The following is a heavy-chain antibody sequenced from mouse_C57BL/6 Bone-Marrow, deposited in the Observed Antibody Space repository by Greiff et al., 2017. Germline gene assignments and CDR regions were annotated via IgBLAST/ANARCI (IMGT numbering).Heavy chain of an antibody. D-gene: IGHD2-4*01. CDR1: GFTFSSYA. Sequence: EVKLMESGGGLVKPGGSLKLSCAASGFTFSSYAMSWVRQTPEKRLEWVATISDGGSYTYYPDNVKGRFTISRDNAKNNLYLQMSHLKSEETAMYYCARDLGDYDGGSGAMDYWGQGTSVTVSS. CDR3: ARDLGDYDGGSGAMDY. J-gene: IGHJ4*01. V-gene: IGHV5-4*01. CDR2: ISDGGSYT.